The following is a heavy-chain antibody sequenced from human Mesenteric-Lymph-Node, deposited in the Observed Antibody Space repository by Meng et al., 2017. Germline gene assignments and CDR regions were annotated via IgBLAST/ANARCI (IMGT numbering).Heavy chain of an antibody. CDR2: INPNSGGT. V-gene: IGHV1-2*02. D-gene: IGHD3-22*01. J-gene: IGHJ4*02. CDR1: GYTFTGYY. CDR3: ARQGYYYVAEDY. Sequence: QVQLVQSGAEVKKPGASVKVSCKASGYTFTGYYMHWVRQAPGQGLEWMGWINPNSGGTNYAQKLQGRVTMTTDTSTSTAYMELRSLRSDDTAVYYCARQGYYYVAEDYWGQGTLVTVSS.